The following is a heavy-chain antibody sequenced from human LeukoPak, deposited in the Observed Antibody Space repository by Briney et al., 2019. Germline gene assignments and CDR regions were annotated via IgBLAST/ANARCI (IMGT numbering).Heavy chain of an antibody. D-gene: IGHD7-27*01. J-gene: IGHJ4*02. CDR1: GYTFTDHY. CDR3: ARDHNWGPDY. Sequence: ASVTVSCKALGYTFTDHYFHWLRQAPGQGREGMGGIHPGRGDTNIAQKFQGRVSLTRDISISTAYMELSRLTSDDTAVYYCARDHNWGPDYWGQGTLVSVS. V-gene: IGHV1-2*02. CDR2: IHPGRGDT.